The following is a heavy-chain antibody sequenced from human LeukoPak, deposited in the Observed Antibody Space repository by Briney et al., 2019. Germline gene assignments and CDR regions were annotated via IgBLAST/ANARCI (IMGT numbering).Heavy chain of an antibody. CDR1: GFTFDDYA. CDR2: ISWNSGSI. J-gene: IGHJ4*02. V-gene: IGHV3-9*01. D-gene: IGHD2-2*01. CDR3: AKQVGYCSSTSCYEFDY. Sequence: GRSLRLSCAVSGFTFDDYAMQWVRQAQGKVLEWVSGISWNSGSIGYAESVKGRFTISRDNAKNSLYLKMSSLRAEDTALYYCAKQVGYCSSTSCYEFDYWGQGTLVTVSS.